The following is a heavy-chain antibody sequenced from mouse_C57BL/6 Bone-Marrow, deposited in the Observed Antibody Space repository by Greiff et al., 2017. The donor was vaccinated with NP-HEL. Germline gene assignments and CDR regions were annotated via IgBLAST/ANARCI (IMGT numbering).Heavy chain of an antibody. V-gene: IGHV1-64*01. D-gene: IGHD1-1*01. CDR1: GYTFTSYW. CDR2: IHPNSGST. Sequence: QVQLQQPGAELVKPGASVKLSCKASGYTFTSYWMHWVKQRPGQGLEWIGMIHPNSGSTNYNEKFKSKATLTVDKSSRTAYMQLSSLTSEDSAVYYCARDSIYYYGSSYDYYAMDYWGQGTSVTVSS. CDR3: ARDSIYYYGSSYDYYAMDY. J-gene: IGHJ4*01.